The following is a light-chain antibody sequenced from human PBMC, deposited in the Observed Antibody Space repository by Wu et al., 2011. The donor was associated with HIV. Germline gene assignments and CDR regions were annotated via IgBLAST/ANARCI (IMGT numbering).Light chain of an antibody. CDR2: GAS. J-gene: IGKJ5*01. CDR3: QQYGSSPIT. Sequence: EIVLTQSPATLSLSPGERATLSCRASQSVSSNYLAWYQQKPGQAPRLLIYGASNRATGIPDRFSGFGAGTDFSLIISRLEPEDFGVYYCQQYGSSPITFGQGTRLEIK. CDR1: QSVSSNY. V-gene: IGKV3-20*01.